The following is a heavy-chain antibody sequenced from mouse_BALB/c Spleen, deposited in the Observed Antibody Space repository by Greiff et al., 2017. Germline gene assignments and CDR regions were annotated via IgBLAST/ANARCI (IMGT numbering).Heavy chain of an antibody. Sequence: EVQRVESGGGLVQPGGSRKLSCAASGFTFSSFGMHWVRQAPEKGLEWVAYISSGSSTIYYADTVKGRFTISRDNPKNTLFLQMTSLRSEDTAMYYCARQNYGTDYWGQGTTLAVSS. J-gene: IGHJ2*01. CDR3: ARQNYGTDY. CDR1: GFTFSSFG. CDR2: ISSGSSTI. D-gene: IGHD1-1*01. V-gene: IGHV5-17*02.